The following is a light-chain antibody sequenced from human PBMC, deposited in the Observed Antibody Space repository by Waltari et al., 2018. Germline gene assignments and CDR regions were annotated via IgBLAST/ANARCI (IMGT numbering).Light chain of an antibody. Sequence: DIVMTQSPDSLALSLGERATIKCKSSQSVLYNSNSKNYLAWYQQKPGQPPKLLISWASTRESGVPDRVSGSGSGTDFTLIISNLQAEDVAVYYCQQYYNIPRTFGQGTKLEI. CDR1: QSVLYNSNSKNY. CDR2: WAS. CDR3: QQYYNIPRT. V-gene: IGKV4-1*01. J-gene: IGKJ2*01.